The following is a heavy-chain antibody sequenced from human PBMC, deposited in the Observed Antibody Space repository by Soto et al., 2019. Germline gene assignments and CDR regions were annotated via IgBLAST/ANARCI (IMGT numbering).Heavy chain of an antibody. J-gene: IGHJ6*02. Sequence: TLSLTCTVTGCSITSGDQYWTWIRHRPGEGLEWFGYINHRGSLYYNPSLKSRVSMSVDTSKNQFSLNLSSVTAADTAVYYCARELPQRQGRNMDAWGQGTTATVSS. CDR2: INHRGSL. CDR1: GCSITSGDQY. D-gene: IGHD1-1*01. V-gene: IGHV4-31*03. CDR3: ARELPQRQGRNMDA.